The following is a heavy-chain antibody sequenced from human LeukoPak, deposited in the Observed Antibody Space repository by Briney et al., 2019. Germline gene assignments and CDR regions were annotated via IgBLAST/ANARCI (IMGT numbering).Heavy chain of an antibody. V-gene: IGHV3-30*02. Sequence: GGSLRLSCAASGFTFSSYGMHWVRQAPGKGLEWVAFIRYDGSNKYYAYSVKGRFTISRDNSKNTLYLQMNSLRAEDTAVYYCAKTGCSSTSCQAYYYYYMDVWGKGTTVTVSS. CDR2: IRYDGSNK. J-gene: IGHJ6*03. CDR1: GFTFSSYG. CDR3: AKTGCSSTSCQAYYYYYMDV. D-gene: IGHD2-2*01.